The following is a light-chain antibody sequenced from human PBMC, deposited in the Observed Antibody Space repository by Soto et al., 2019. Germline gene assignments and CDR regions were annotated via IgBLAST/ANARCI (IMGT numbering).Light chain of an antibody. CDR3: QQYGSSSYT. Sequence: DIVLTQSPDTLSLSPGERATLSCRASQSVSSNYLAWYQQKPGQAPRLLIYGASTRATGIPDGFSGSGSGTDFTLTISRLEPEVFAVYYCQQYGSSSYTFGQGTRLEIK. CDR1: QSVSSNY. CDR2: GAS. V-gene: IGKV3-20*01. J-gene: IGKJ2*01.